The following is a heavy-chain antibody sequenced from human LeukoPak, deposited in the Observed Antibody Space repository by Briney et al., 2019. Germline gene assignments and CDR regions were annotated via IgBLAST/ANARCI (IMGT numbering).Heavy chain of an antibody. CDR1: GFTFSSYS. Sequence: PGGSLRLSCAASGFTFSSYSMNWVRQAPGKGLEWASSISSSSSYIYYADSVKGRFTISRDNAKNSLYLQMNSLRAEDTAVYYCARDLLLAFDIWGQGTMVTVSS. CDR2: ISSSSSYI. D-gene: IGHD2-15*01. J-gene: IGHJ3*02. V-gene: IGHV3-21*01. CDR3: ARDLLLAFDI.